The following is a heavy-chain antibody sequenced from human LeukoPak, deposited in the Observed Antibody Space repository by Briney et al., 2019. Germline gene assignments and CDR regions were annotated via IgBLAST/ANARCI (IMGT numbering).Heavy chain of an antibody. CDR1: GFTFSNYW. Sequence: GGSLRLSCAASGFTFSNYWMHWVRQAPGKGLEWVSAISGSGGSTYYADSVKGRFTISRDNSKNTLYLQMNSLRAEDTAVYYCARRYCSSTSCVFDYWGQGTLVTVSS. J-gene: IGHJ4*02. D-gene: IGHD2-2*01. CDR2: ISGSGGST. V-gene: IGHV3-23*01. CDR3: ARRYCSSTSCVFDY.